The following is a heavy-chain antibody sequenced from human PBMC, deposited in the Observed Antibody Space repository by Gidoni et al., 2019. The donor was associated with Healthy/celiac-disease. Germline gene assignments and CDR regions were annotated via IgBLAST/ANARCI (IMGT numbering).Heavy chain of an antibody. CDR2: IWYDGSNK. V-gene: IGHV3-33*01. CDR1: GFPFSSYG. J-gene: IGHJ3*02. Sequence: QVQLVESGGGVVQPGRSLRLSCAASGFPFSSYGMHWVRQAPGKGLELVAVIWYDGSNKYYADSVKGRFTISRDNSKNTLYLQMNSLRAEDTAVYYCARAYGSGSYVSGRDAFDIWGQGTMVTVSS. CDR3: ARAYGSGSYVSGRDAFDI. D-gene: IGHD3-10*01.